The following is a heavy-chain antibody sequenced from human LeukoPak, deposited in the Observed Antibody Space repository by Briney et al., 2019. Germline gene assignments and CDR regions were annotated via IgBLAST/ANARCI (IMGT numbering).Heavy chain of an antibody. D-gene: IGHD2-2*01. CDR2: ISAYNGNT. Sequence: ASVTVSFTASGYTFTIYGISWVRQAPGQGLEWMGWISAYNGNTNYAQKLQGRVTMTTDTSTSTAYMELRSLRSDDTAVYYCARDVIVVVPAAIPDYYYGMDVWGQGTTVTVSS. CDR1: GYTFTIYG. CDR3: ARDVIVVVPAAIPDYYYGMDV. V-gene: IGHV1-18*01. J-gene: IGHJ6*02.